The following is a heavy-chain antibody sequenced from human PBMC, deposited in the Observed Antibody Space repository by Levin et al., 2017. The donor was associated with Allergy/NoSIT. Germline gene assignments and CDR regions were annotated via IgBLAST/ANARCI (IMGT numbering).Heavy chain of an antibody. V-gene: IGHV1-2*02. Sequence: ASVKVSCKASGYTFTGYYMHWVRQAPGQGLEWMGWINPNSGGTNYAQKFQGRVTMTRDTSISTAYMELSRLRSDDTAVYYCARGRILTGYYKAPPAYWGQGTLVTVSS. J-gene: IGHJ4*02. CDR3: ARGRILTGYYKAPPAY. CDR1: GYTFTGYY. D-gene: IGHD3-9*01. CDR2: INPNSGGT.